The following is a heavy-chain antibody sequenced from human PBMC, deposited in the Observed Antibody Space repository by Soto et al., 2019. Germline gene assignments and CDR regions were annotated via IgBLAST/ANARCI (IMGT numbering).Heavy chain of an antibody. CDR1: GFTFSSYG. J-gene: IGHJ4*02. Sequence: GGSLRLSCAASGFTFSSYGMHWVRQAPGKGLEWVAVIWYDGSNKYYADSVKGRFTISRDNSKNTLYLQMNSLRAEDTAVYYCARERPSSAAGLFDYWGQGTLVTVSS. D-gene: IGHD3-22*01. CDR3: ARERPSSAAGLFDY. CDR2: IWYDGSNK. V-gene: IGHV3-33*01.